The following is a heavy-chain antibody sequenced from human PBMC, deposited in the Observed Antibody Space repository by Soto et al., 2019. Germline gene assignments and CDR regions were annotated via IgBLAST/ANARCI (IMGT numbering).Heavy chain of an antibody. D-gene: IGHD4-17*01. J-gene: IGHJ1*01. CDR2: ISGSGGST. V-gene: IGHV3-23*01. CDR3: AKLISPSGSDYGLEYFQH. Sequence: GGSLRLSCAASGFTFSSYAMSWVRQAPGKGLEWVSAISGSGGSTYYADSVKGRFTISRDNSKNTLYLQMNSLRAEDTAVYYCAKLISPSGSDYGLEYFQHWGQGTLVTVSS. CDR1: GFTFSSYA.